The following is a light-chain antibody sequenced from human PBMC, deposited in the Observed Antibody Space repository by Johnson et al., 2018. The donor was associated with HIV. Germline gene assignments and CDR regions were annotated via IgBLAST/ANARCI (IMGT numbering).Light chain of an antibody. J-gene: IGLJ1*01. CDR3: GTWDNSMSHGGV. CDR2: DNN. CDR1: SSNIGNNY. V-gene: IGLV1-51*01. Sequence: QSVLTQPPSVSAAPGQKVTISCSGSSSNIGNNYVSWYQQFPGTAPKLLIYDNNKRPSGIPDRFSGSKSGTSATLGITGLRTGDEAAYYCGTWDNSMSHGGVFGTGTKVTVL.